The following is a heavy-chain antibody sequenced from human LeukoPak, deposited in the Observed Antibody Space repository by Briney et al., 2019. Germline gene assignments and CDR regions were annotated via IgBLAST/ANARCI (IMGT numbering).Heavy chain of an antibody. Sequence: GGSLTLSCVASQFTFSHYAMHWVRQAPGRGLEWVSVIWSDGTNQYYADSVRGRFTISRDDSQKTVYLHMNSLRVEDTAVYFCARDAQRGFDYSNSLRYWGQGTLVTVSS. CDR3: ARDAQRGFDYSNSLRY. CDR1: QFTFSHYA. J-gene: IGHJ4*02. V-gene: IGHV3-33*01. D-gene: IGHD4-11*01. CDR2: IWSDGTNQ.